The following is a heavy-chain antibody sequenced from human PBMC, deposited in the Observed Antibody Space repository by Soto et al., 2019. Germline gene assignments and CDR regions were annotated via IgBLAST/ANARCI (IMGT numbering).Heavy chain of an antibody. Sequence: SETLSLTCAVSGGSISSGGYSWSWIRQPPGKGLEWIGYIYHSGSTYYNPSLKSRVTISVDRSKNQFSLKLSSVTAADTAVYYCARSMLVVVAATPVLDYFDYWGQGTLVTVSS. D-gene: IGHD2-15*01. V-gene: IGHV4-30-2*01. CDR3: ARSMLVVVAATPVLDYFDY. J-gene: IGHJ4*02. CDR2: IYHSGST. CDR1: GGSISSGGYS.